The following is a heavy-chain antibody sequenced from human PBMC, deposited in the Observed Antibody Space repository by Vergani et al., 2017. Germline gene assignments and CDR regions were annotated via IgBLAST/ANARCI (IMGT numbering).Heavy chain of an antibody. J-gene: IGHJ5*02. V-gene: IGHV4-61*02. CDR3: ARDSWTSELRGVYWFDT. CDR1: GGSITSGSFY. D-gene: IGHD3-10*01. CDR2: IHSSGTT. Sequence: QVQLHESGPGLVKPSQTLSLTCTVSGGSITSGSFYWSWLRPPAGKGLEWIGRIHSSGTTNYNPSLKSRVTLSVDTSKHQLSLRMTSVTAADTAVYYCARDSWTSELRGVYWFDTWGQGTLVSVSS.